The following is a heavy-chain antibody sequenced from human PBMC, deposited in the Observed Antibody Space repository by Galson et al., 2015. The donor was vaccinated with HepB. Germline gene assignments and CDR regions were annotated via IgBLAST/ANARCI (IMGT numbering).Heavy chain of an antibody. CDR3: ARDRAVAGYGLSY. CDR2: ISYDGSNK. Sequence: SLRLSCAASGFTFSSYAMHWVRQAPGKGLEWVAVISYDGSNKYYADSVKGRFTISRDNSKNTLYLQMNSLRAEDTAVYYCARDRAVAGYGLSYWGQGTLVTVSS. CDR1: GFTFSSYA. D-gene: IGHD6-19*01. J-gene: IGHJ4*02. V-gene: IGHV3-30*04.